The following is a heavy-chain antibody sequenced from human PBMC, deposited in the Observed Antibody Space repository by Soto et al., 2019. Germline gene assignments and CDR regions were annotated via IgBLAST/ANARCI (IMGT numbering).Heavy chain of an antibody. CDR3: AKDIGSSYSPGDYYGMDV. CDR1: GFTFSSYG. Sequence: QVQLVESGGGVVQPGRSLRLSCAASGFTFSSYGMHWVRQAPGKGLEWVAVISYDGSNKYYADSVKGRFTISRDNSKNTLYLQMNSLRAEDTAVYYCAKDIGSSYSPGDYYGMDVWGPGTTVTVSS. V-gene: IGHV3-30*18. CDR2: ISYDGSNK. D-gene: IGHD6-13*01. J-gene: IGHJ6*02.